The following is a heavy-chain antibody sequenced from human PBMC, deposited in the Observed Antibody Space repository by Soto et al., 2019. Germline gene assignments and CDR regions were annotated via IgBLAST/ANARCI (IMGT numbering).Heavy chain of an antibody. CDR1: GDSVSSGTAP. J-gene: IGHJ2*01. V-gene: IGHV6-1*01. D-gene: IGHD6-19*01. CDR3: ARDGSGFHWYFDL. CDR2: TYYRSKWYN. Sequence: QVQLQQSGPGLVKPSQTLSLICAISGDSVSSGTAPWSWIRQSPSRCLEWLGRTYYRSKWYNDYAVSVRGRIVITPDTSKTQVSLQVNSVTLEDTAIYFCARDGSGFHWYFDLWGRGTPFTVSS.